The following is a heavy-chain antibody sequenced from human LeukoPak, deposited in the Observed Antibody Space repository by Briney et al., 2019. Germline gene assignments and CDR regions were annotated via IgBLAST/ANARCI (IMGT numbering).Heavy chain of an antibody. CDR1: GYTFTGYY. D-gene: IGHD1-26*01. J-gene: IGHJ4*02. CDR2: INPNSGGT. V-gene: IGHV1-2*02. Sequence: GASVKVSCKASGYTFTGYYMHWVRQAPGQGLEWMGWINPNSGGTNYAQKFQGRVTMTRDTSISTAYMELSRLRSDDTAVYYCARGDSGSYYDFDYWGQGTLVTVSS. CDR3: ARGDSGSYYDFDY.